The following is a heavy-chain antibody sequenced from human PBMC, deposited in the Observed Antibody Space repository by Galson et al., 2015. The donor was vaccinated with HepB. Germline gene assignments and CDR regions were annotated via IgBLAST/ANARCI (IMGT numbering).Heavy chain of an antibody. D-gene: IGHD3-22*01. CDR3: AREGFDSSGYYYEDY. CDR1: GYTFTSYA. CDR2: INAGNGNT. Sequence: SVKVSCKASGYTFTSYAIHWVRQAPGQRLEWMGWINAGNGNTKYSQKFQDRITITRDTSASTAYLELSSLRSEDTTVYYCAREGFDSSGYYYEDYWGQGTLVTVSS. J-gene: IGHJ4*02. V-gene: IGHV1-3*01.